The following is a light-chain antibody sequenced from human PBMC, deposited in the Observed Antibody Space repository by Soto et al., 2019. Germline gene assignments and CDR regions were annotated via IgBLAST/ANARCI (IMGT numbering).Light chain of an antibody. V-gene: IGKV3-20*01. CDR2: STS. J-gene: IGKJ4*01. CDR1: HTVNTNY. CDR3: QQYGTSPPLT. Sequence: EIVLTQSPDTLPLSPGERATLSCRASHTVNTNYLAWFQQKPGQSRRLLIYSTSIRATGIPDRFSGSGSGTDFALAISRLEPEDFAVYYCQQYGTSPPLTFAGGTRVEIK.